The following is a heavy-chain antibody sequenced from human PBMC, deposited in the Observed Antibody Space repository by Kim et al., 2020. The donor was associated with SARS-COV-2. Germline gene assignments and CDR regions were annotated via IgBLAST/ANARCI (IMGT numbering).Heavy chain of an antibody. Sequence: YYNPSRKSRVTISVDTSKNQFSLKLSSVTAADTAVYYCAREYYGSGTSDYWGQGTLVTVSS. CDR3: AREYYGSGTSDY. D-gene: IGHD3-10*01. V-gene: IGHV4-30-2*04. J-gene: IGHJ4*02.